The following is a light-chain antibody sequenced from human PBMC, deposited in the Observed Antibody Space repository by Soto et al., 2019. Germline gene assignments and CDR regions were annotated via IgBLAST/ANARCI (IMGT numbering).Light chain of an antibody. J-gene: IGKJ2*01. Sequence: DIQMTQSPSSLSASVGDRVTITCRASQTLNSYLNWYQQKPPKAPKLLIYAASRLQSGVPSRFNDSGTTTDFTLTIASLQPEDFATYFCQQSFSTPPTFGQGTKL. CDR1: QTLNSY. CDR2: AAS. CDR3: QQSFSTPPT. V-gene: IGKV1-39*01.